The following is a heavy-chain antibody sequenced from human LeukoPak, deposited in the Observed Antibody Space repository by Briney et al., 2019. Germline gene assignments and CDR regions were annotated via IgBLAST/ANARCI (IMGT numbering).Heavy chain of an antibody. V-gene: IGHV3-7*01. Sequence: GGSLRLSCAASGFTFSSYEMNWVRQAPGKGLEWVANIKQDGSEKYFVDSVKGRFTISRDNAKNSLYLQMNSLRAEDTAVYYCARLYGSGSYSGGWFDPWGQGTLVIVSS. CDR1: GFTFSSYE. D-gene: IGHD3-10*01. CDR2: IKQDGSEK. J-gene: IGHJ5*02. CDR3: ARLYGSGSYSGGWFDP.